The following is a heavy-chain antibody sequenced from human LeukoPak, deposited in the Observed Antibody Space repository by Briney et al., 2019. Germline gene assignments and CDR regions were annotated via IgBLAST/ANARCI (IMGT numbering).Heavy chain of an antibody. D-gene: IGHD2-2*01. V-gene: IGHV3-30-3*01. CDR2: ISYDGSNK. J-gene: IGHJ4*02. CDR1: GFTFSSYA. Sequence: GRSLRLSCAASGFTFSSYAMHWVRQAPGKGLEWVAVISYDGSNKYYADSVKGRFTISRDNSKNTLYLQMNSLRAEDTAVYYCARVLGVVVPAAIGPFDYWGQGTLVTVSS. CDR3: ARVLGVVVPAAIGPFDY.